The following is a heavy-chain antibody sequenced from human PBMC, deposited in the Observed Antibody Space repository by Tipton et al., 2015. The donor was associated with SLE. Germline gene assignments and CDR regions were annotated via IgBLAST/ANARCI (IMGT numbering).Heavy chain of an antibody. CDR1: GYTFRNYG. CDR2: ISAYNEGP. Sequence: QLVQSGAEVKKPGASVKVSCKASGYTFRNYGITWVRQAPGQGLEWMGWISAYNEGPNYSQKYRGRLTVTTDTSTGTAEMELRSLRADDTALYYCAKDSWGLGDDALDMWGQGTMVTVSS. V-gene: IGHV1-18*01. J-gene: IGHJ3*02. D-gene: IGHD1-26*01. CDR3: AKDSWGLGDDALDM.